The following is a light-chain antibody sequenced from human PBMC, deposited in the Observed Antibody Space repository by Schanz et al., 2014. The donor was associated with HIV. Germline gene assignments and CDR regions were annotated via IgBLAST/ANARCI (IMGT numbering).Light chain of an antibody. CDR2: DAS. CDR3: QQRLT. Sequence: ENVLTQSPGTLSLSPGERATLSCRASQSVNSSYLAWYQQKLGQAPRLLIYDASNRATGIPARFSGSGSGTDFTLTISSLEPEDFAVYYCQQRLTFGGGTKVEIK. CDR1: QSVNSSY. V-gene: IGKV3-11*01. J-gene: IGKJ4*01.